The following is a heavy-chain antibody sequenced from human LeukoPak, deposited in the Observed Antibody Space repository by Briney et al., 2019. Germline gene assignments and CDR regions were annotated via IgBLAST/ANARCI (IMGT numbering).Heavy chain of an antibody. CDR2: IDNDGTST. CDR3: VRGLRGPDS. V-gene: IGHV3-74*03. Sequence: GGSLRLSCAASGFTFSSYWMHWVRQAPGKGLEWVSRIDNDGTSTVYADSVKGRFTVSRDNAKNTLYLQMNRLRAEDTAVYYCVRGLRGPDSWGQGTLVIVS. CDR1: GFTFSSYW. D-gene: IGHD3-16*01. J-gene: IGHJ4*02.